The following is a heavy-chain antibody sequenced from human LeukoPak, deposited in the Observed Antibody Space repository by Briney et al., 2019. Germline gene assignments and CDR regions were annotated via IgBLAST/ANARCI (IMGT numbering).Heavy chain of an antibody. D-gene: IGHD3-10*01. V-gene: IGHV3-73*01. CDR1: GFTFSGSA. CDR3: TRILQRGYYYYMDV. Sequence: GGSLRLSCAASGFTFSGSAMQWVRQASGKGLEWVGRIRSKANSYATAYAASVKGRFTISRDDSKNTAYLQMNSLKTEDTDVYYCTRILQRGYYYYMDVWGKGTTVTVS. CDR2: IRSKANSYAT. J-gene: IGHJ6*03.